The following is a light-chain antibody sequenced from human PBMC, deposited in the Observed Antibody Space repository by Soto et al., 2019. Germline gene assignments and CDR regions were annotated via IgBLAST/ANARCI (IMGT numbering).Light chain of an antibody. CDR2: DVN. CDR3: CSYAGSYTDV. Sequence: QSVLTQPRSVSGSPGQSATISCTGTSSDVGSYKYVSWYQQLPGKAPKLMIYDVNQRPSGVPDRFSGSRSGNTASLTISGLQAEDEADYYCCSYAGSYTDVFGTGTKLTVL. CDR1: SSDVGSYKY. J-gene: IGLJ1*01. V-gene: IGLV2-11*01.